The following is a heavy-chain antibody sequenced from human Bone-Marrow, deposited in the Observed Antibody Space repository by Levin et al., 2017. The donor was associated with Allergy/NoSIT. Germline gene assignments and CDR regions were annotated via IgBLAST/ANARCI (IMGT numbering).Heavy chain of an antibody. Sequence: GGSLRLSCAASGFTFSSYAMSWVRQAPGKGLEWVSAISGSGGSTYYADSVKGRFTISRDNSKNTLYLQMNSLRAEDTAVYYCAKVPPNDYYDSSGFDYWGQGTLVTVSS. D-gene: IGHD3-22*01. J-gene: IGHJ4*02. CDR1: GFTFSSYA. CDR3: AKVPPNDYYDSSGFDY. CDR2: ISGSGGST. V-gene: IGHV3-23*01.